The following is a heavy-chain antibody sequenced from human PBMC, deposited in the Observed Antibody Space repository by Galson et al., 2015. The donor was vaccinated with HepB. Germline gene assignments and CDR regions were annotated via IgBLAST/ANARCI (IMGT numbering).Heavy chain of an antibody. J-gene: IGHJ3*02. CDR1: GGSFSGYY. V-gene: IGHV4-34*01. CDR3: ARGELWTSSSGAFDI. Sequence: ETLSLTCAVYGGSFSGYYWSWIRQPPGKGLEWIGEINHSGSTNYNPSLKSRVTISVDTSKNQFSLKLSSVTAADTAVYYCARGELWTSSSGAFDIWGQGTMVTVSS. D-gene: IGHD5-18*01. CDR2: INHSGST.